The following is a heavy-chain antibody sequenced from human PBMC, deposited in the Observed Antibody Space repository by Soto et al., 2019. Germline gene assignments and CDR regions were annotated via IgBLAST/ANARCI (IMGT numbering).Heavy chain of an antibody. V-gene: IGHV4-31*03. D-gene: IGHD6-25*01. CDR2: IYYSGST. CDR1: GGSISSGGYY. Sequence: SETLSLTCTVSGGSISSGGYYWSWIRQHPGKGLEWIGYIYYSGSTYYNPSLKSRVTISVDTSKNQFSLKLSSVTAADTAVYYCASTPLSHFEAGYSSGWYGMDVWGQGTMVTVS. CDR3: ASTPLSHFEAGYSSGWYGMDV. J-gene: IGHJ6*02.